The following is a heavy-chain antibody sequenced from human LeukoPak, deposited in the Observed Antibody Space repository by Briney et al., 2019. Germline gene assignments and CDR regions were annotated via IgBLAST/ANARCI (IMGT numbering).Heavy chain of an antibody. Sequence: SETLSLTCTVSGGSISSGGYSWSWIRQPPGKGLEWIGYIYLSGSTYYNPSLKSRVTISIDRSKNQFSLKLNSVTAADTAVYYCARGAYDFWSGYYLFYFDYWGQGTLVTVSS. V-gene: IGHV4-30-2*01. J-gene: IGHJ4*02. D-gene: IGHD3-3*01. CDR1: GGSISSGGYS. CDR3: ARGAYDFWSGYYLFYFDY. CDR2: IYLSGST.